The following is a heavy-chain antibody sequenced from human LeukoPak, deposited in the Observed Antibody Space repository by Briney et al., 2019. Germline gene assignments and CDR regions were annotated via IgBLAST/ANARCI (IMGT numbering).Heavy chain of an antibody. CDR1: GGSVSDYY. D-gene: IGHD6-19*01. V-gene: IGHV4-4*07. Sequence: KPSETLSLTCTVPGGSVSDYYWSWIRQPAGKGLDWIGRIYTSGSTNANPSLKSRVTMSVDTSENQFSLKLSSVTAADTAVYYCARDNPPQYNSGWFAYWGQGTLVTVSS. J-gene: IGHJ4*02. CDR3: ARDNPPQYNSGWFAY. CDR2: IYTSGST.